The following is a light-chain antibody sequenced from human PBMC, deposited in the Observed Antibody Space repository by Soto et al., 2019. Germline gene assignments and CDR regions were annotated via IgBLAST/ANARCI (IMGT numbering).Light chain of an antibody. CDR2: EVS. CDR3: SSYTSSSTLV. J-gene: IGLJ3*02. CDR1: SSDVGDYNY. Sequence: QSVLTQPASVSGSPGQSITISCTGTSSDVGDYNYVSWYQQHPGKAPKLMIFEVSNRPSGVSYRFSGSKSGNTASLTISGLQAEDEADYYCSSYTSSSTLVFGGGTKLTVL. V-gene: IGLV2-14*01.